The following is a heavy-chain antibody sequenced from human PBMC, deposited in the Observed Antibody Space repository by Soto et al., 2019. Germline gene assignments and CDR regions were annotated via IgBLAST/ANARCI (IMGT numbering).Heavy chain of an antibody. CDR1: GLTFSSYS. Sequence: WGSLRLSCAASGLTFSSYSMNCVRQAPGKGLEWVSYISSSSSTIYYADSVKGRFTISRDNAKNSLYLQMNSLRDEDTAVYYCARDNIWQLADFGSYYYGMDVWGQGTTVTVS. D-gene: IGHD6-6*01. CDR2: ISSSSSTI. J-gene: IGHJ6*02. CDR3: ARDNIWQLADFGSYYYGMDV. V-gene: IGHV3-48*02.